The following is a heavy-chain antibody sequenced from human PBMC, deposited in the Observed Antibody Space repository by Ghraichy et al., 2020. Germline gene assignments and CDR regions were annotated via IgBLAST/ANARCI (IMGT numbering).Heavy chain of an antibody. CDR2: ISISSNPI. CDR3: AREPFSEYSYGYRYFDV. CDR1: GFTFSSYE. D-gene: IGHD5-18*01. V-gene: IGHV3-48*03. J-gene: IGHJ2*01. Sequence: GGSLRLSCAASGFTFSSYEMNWVRQAPGKGLEWVSCISISSNPIYYADSVRGRFTISRDNAKNSLFLQMNSLRAEDTAVYYCAREPFSEYSYGYRYFDVWGRGTLVTVSS.